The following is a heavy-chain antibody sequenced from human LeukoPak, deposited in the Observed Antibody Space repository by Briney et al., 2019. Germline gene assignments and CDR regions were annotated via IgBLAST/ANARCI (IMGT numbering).Heavy chain of an antibody. CDR3: ARDSRYSSGWYGKDPTYYFDY. V-gene: IGHV1-18*01. J-gene: IGHJ4*02. CDR2: ISAYNGNT. D-gene: IGHD6-19*01. Sequence: ASVKVSRKASGYTFTSYGISWVRQAPGQGLEWMGWISAYNGNTNYAQKLQGRVTMTTDTSTSTAYMELRSLRSDDTAVYYCARDSRYSSGWYGKDPTYYFDYWGQGTLVTVSS. CDR1: GYTFTSYG.